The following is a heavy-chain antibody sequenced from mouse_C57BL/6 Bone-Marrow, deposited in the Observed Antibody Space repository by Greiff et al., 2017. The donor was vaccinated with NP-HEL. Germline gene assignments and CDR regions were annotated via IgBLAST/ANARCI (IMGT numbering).Heavy chain of an antibody. Sequence: QVQLQQPGAELVMPGASVKLSCTASGYTFTSYWMHWVKQRPGQGLEWIGEIDPSDSYTNYNQKFKGKSTLTVDKSSSTAYMQLSSLTSEDSAVYYGAREGYWGYSPFDYWGQGTTLTVSA. D-gene: IGHD2-3*01. V-gene: IGHV1-69*01. CDR2: IDPSDSYT. J-gene: IGHJ2*01. CDR3: AREGYWGYSPFDY. CDR1: GYTFTSYW.